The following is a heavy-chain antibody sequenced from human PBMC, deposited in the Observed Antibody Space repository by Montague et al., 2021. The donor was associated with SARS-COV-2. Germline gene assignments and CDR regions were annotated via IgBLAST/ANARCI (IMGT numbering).Heavy chain of an antibody. D-gene: IGHD3-10*01. CDR1: GDSIASGNYH. J-gene: IGHJ3*02. CDR2: ISSSGNT. CDR3: ASGFTTLLWFGKLTFDI. Sequence: TLSLTCTVSGDSIASGNYHWSWVRQHPGQGLEWIGFISSSGNTYFNPSLKSRLDISIDTSKNLLYLNLDSVTAADTAFYYCASGFTTLLWFGKLTFDIWGQGTMITVSS. V-gene: IGHV4-31*03.